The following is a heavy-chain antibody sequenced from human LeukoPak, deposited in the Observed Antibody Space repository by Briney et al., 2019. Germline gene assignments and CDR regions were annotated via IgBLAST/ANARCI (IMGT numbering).Heavy chain of an antibody. Sequence: GGSLRLSCSASGFTFSSYAISWVRHAPGKGVEGVSAIIGNGGSTDYADSVPGRFTHSRDHYKNTPYMQLNSLRADDTAVYYCANPIYYDSRRYSVDYWGQGTLVTVSS. CDR2: IIGNGGST. CDR3: ANPIYYDSRRYSVDY. CDR1: GFTFSSYA. J-gene: IGHJ4*02. D-gene: IGHD3-22*01. V-gene: IGHV3-23*01.